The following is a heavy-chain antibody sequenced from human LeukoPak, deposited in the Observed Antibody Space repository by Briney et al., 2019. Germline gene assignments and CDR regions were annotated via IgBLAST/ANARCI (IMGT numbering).Heavy chain of an antibody. CDR1: GGSFSGYY. CDR2: INHSGST. D-gene: IGHD2-2*01. CDR3: ARLGYCSSTSCSLGFDY. V-gene: IGHV4-34*01. J-gene: IGHJ4*02. Sequence: PSETLSLTCAVYGGSFSGYYWSWIRQPPGKGLEWLGEINHSGSTNYNPSLKSRVTISVDTSKNQFSLKLSSVTAADTAVYYCARLGYCSSTSCSLGFDYWGQGTLVTVSS.